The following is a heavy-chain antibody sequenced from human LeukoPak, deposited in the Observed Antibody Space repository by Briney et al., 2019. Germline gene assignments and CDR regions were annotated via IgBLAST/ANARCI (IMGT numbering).Heavy chain of an antibody. J-gene: IGHJ4*02. D-gene: IGHD3-3*01. CDR1: GFTFSSYS. V-gene: IGHV3-21*01. Sequence: GGSLRLSCAASGFTFSSYSMNWVRQAPGKGLEWVSSISSSSSYIYYADSVKGRFTTSRDNAKNSLYLQMNSLRAEDTAVYYCARDYDFWSGPILWGQGTLVTVSS. CDR2: ISSSSSYI. CDR3: ARDYDFWSGPIL.